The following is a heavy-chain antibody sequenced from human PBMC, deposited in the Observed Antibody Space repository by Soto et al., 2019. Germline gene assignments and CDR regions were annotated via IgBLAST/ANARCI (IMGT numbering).Heavy chain of an antibody. V-gene: IGHV4-31*03. D-gene: IGHD1-26*01. CDR3: AHPYSGNFYYFDY. CDR1: GGSISSGGYY. J-gene: IGHJ4*02. CDR2: IYYSGST. Sequence: PSETLSLTCTVSGGSISSGGYYWSWIRQHPGKGLEWIGYIYYSGSTYYNPSLKSRVTISVDTSKNQFSLKLSSVTAADTATYYCAHPYSGNFYYFDYWGQGILVTVSS.